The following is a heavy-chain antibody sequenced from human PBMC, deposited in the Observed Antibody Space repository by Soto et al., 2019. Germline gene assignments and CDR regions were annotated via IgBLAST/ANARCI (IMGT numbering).Heavy chain of an antibody. CDR1: GGSISSSNW. CDR3: ARLPFLAAMPQNYYYGMDV. V-gene: IGHV4-4*02. CDR2: IYHSGST. D-gene: IGHD2-2*01. Sequence: PSETLSLTCAVSGGSISSSNWWSWVRQPPGKGLEWIGEIYHSGSTNYNPSLKSRVTISVDKSKNQFSLKLSSVTAADTAVYYCARLPFLAAMPQNYYYGMDVWGQGTTVTVSS. J-gene: IGHJ6*02.